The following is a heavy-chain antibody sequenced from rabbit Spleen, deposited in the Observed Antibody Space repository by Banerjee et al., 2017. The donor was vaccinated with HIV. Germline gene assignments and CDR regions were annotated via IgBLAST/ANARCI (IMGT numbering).Heavy chain of an antibody. CDR3: ARDLTSAIGWNFNL. CDR1: GFSFSSRDV. Sequence: QQQLEESGGGLVQPEGSLTLTCTASGFSFSSRDVMCWVRQAPGKGLEWIACINTLNGNNVYATWAKGRFTISKASWTTVTLQMTSLTAADTARYFCARDLTSAIGWNFNLWGPGTLVTVS. D-gene: IGHD1-1*01. J-gene: IGHJ4*01. V-gene: IGHV1S45*01. CDR2: INTLNGNN.